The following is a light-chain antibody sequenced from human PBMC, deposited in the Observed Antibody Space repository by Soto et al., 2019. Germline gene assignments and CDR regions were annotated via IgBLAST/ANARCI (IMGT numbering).Light chain of an antibody. CDR1: QSVSNN. CDR3: QQYGSSGT. V-gene: IGKV3-15*01. J-gene: IGKJ1*01. Sequence: EIVMTQSPATLSVSPGERATLSCGASQSVSNNLAWYHQKPGQAPRPLIYGASTRATGVPARFSGSGSGTDFTLPISRLEPEDFAVYYCQQYGSSGTFGQGTKVDIK. CDR2: GAS.